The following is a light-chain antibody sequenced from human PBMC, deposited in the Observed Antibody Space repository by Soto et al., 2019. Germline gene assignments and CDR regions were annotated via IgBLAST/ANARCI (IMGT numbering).Light chain of an antibody. CDR2: GAS. Sequence: EIVMTQSPATLSVSPGERATLSCRASQSVSSNLAWYQQKPGQAPRLLIYGASTRATGIPARFSGSGSGTEFTLTISSLQSEDSAVYYCQQYQNWPPITFGQGTKLEI. CDR1: QSVSSN. CDR3: QQYQNWPPIT. J-gene: IGKJ2*01. V-gene: IGKV3-15*01.